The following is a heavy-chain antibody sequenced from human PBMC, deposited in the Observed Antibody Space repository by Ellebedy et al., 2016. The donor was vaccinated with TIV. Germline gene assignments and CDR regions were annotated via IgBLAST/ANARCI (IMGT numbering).Heavy chain of an antibody. D-gene: IGHD4-23*01. CDR2: INWNGDIT. J-gene: IGHJ4*02. Sequence: GESLKISCAASGFTFDDYAMSWVRQVPGKGLEWLSDINWNGDITTYADAVRGRFTVSRDNAKNSLSVQINSLGAEDTALYFCARHSYGGNSGLDCWGRGILVTVSS. CDR1: GFTFDDYA. V-gene: IGHV3-20*04. CDR3: ARHSYGGNSGLDC.